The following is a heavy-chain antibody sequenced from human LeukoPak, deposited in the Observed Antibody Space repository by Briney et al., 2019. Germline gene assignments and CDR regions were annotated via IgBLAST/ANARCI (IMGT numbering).Heavy chain of an antibody. J-gene: IGHJ6*02. CDR2: ISSSSSYI. V-gene: IGHV3-21*01. CDR3: ARGFGELSEGYGMDV. D-gene: IGHD3-10*01. Sequence: GGSLRLSCAASGFTFSSYSMNWVRQAPGEGLEWVSCISSSSSYIYYAESVKGRFTISRDNAKNSLYLQMNSLRAEDTAVYYCARGFGELSEGYGMDVWGQGTTVTVSS. CDR1: GFTFSSYS.